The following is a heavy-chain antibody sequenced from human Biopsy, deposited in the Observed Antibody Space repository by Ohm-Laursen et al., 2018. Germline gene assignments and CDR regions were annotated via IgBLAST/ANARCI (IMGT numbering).Heavy chain of an antibody. CDR3: ARDSRGGHLNTTLITGKNLDS. CDR2: IYYTGST. J-gene: IGHJ4*02. CDR1: RDSISNYY. Sequence: SDTLSLTCAVSRDSISNYYWTWIRQSPGKGLEWLGYIYYTGSTYYNPSVKSRVTISVDTSKNQFSLKLNSVTAADTAVYFCARDSRGGHLNTTLITGKNLDSWGQGILVTVSS. D-gene: IGHD3-16*01. V-gene: IGHV4-59*01.